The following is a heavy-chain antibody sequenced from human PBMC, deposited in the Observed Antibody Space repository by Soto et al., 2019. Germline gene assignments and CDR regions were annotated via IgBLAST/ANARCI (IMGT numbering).Heavy chain of an antibody. CDR2: IGTAGDT. J-gene: IGHJ2*01. Sequence: EVQLVESGGGLVQPGGSLRLSCAASGFTFSSYDMHWVRQATGKGLEWVSAIGTAGDTYYPGSVKGRFTISRENAKNSLYIQMNSLSAGDTGVYYCARGGRQLWYQDDWYFDRWGRGTLVTVSS. D-gene: IGHD5-18*01. V-gene: IGHV3-13*01. CDR3: ARGGRQLWYQDDWYFDR. CDR1: GFTFSSYD.